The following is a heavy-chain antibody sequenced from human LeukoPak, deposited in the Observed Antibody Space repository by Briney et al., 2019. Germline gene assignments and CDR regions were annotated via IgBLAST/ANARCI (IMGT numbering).Heavy chain of an antibody. Sequence: PGGSLRLSCAACGFTFSSYGMHWVRQAPGKGLKWVAVIWCDGSNKYYADSVKGRFTISRDNSKNTLYLQMNSLRAEDTAVYYCARDADGYCSGGSCFNWFDPWGQGTLVTVSS. CDR1: GFTFSSYG. CDR2: IWCDGSNK. CDR3: ARDADGYCSGGSCFNWFDP. D-gene: IGHD2-15*01. V-gene: IGHV3-33*01. J-gene: IGHJ5*02.